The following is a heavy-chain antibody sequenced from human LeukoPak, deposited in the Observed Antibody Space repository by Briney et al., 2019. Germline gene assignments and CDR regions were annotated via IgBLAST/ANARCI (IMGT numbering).Heavy chain of an antibody. CDR1: GYTLTGYY. D-gene: IGHD2-8*01. J-gene: IGHJ4*02. CDR2: INPNSGGT. Sequence: GASVKVSCKASGYTLTGYYMLCVRQDPGQGGEWMGWINPNSGGTNYAQKFQGSVTMTRDTSISTAYNELSRLRSDDTAVYYCARVDNGEFGFDYWGQGTLVTVSS. V-gene: IGHV1-2*02. CDR3: ARVDNGEFGFDY.